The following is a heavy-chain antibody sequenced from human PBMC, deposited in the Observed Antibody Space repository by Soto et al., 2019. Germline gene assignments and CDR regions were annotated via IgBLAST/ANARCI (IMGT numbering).Heavy chain of an antibody. J-gene: IGHJ5*02. CDR1: GFTVSSDF. CDR2: VQSDGRT. Sequence: EVQLVESGGGLVQPGGSLRLSCAASGFTVSSDFMTWVRQAPGKGLEWVSIVQSDGRTYYADSVKGRFTISRDNSKNTLYLQMNSLRVEDTAVYYCATRNPWGQGTLVTVSS. V-gene: IGHV3-66*01. CDR3: ATRNP.